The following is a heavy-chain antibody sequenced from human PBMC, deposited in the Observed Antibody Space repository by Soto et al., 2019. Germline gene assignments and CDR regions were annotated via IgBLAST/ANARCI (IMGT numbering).Heavy chain of an antibody. CDR2: IYYNDDR. CDR1: GFSFTTAGVA. J-gene: IGHJ4*02. CDR3: AHSDGGYEIIYFDF. D-gene: IGHD5-12*01. Sequence: QITLQESGPPLVKPTQTLTLTCTFSGFSFTTAGVAVGWIRQTPGGALEWLTLIYYNDDRRFSPSLKTRLTITGDTSKNQVVLSLTNVDPGDTATYFCAHSDGGYEIIYFDFWGQGIQVTVSS. V-gene: IGHV2-5*01.